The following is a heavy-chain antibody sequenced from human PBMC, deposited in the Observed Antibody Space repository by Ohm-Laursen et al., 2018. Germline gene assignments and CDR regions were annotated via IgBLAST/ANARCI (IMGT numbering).Heavy chain of an antibody. CDR1: GGSISSGDDY. V-gene: IGHV4-30-4*01. Sequence: SQTLSLTCTVSGGSISSGDDYWTWIRQHPGKGLEWIGHIYYSGRVYDNPSLKGRVTMSVDTSKNQFSLQLSSVTAADTAIYYCARSIYEVNTVATIYFDSWSQGTLVTVSS. J-gene: IGHJ4*02. CDR3: ARSIYEVNTVATIYFDS. CDR2: IYYSGRV. D-gene: IGHD5-12*01.